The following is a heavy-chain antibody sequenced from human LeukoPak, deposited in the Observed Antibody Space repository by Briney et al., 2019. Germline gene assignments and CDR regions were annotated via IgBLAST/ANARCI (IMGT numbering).Heavy chain of an antibody. CDR3: ARRSPMGCSSTSCYGIDY. CDR1: GGSISSGVYY. J-gene: IGHJ4*02. V-gene: IGHV4-31*03. CDR2: IYYSGST. Sequence: SQTLSLTCTVSGGSISSGVYYWSWIRQHPGKGLEWIGYIYYSGSTYYNPSLKSRVTISVDTSKNQFSLKLSSVTAADTAVYYCARRSPMGCSSTSCYGIDYWGQGTLVTVSS. D-gene: IGHD2-2*01.